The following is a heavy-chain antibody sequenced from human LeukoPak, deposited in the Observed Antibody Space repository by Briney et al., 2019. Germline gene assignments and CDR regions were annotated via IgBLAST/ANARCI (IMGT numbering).Heavy chain of an antibody. Sequence: SETLSLTCTVSGGSISSYYWSWIRQPPGKGLEWIGYIYYSGSTNYNPSLKSRVTISVDTPKNQFSLKLSSVTAADTAVYYCERDLRYGSGSHYWFDPWGQGTLVTVSS. V-gene: IGHV4-59*01. CDR2: IYYSGST. D-gene: IGHD3-10*01. CDR3: ERDLRYGSGSHYWFDP. J-gene: IGHJ5*02. CDR1: GGSISSYY.